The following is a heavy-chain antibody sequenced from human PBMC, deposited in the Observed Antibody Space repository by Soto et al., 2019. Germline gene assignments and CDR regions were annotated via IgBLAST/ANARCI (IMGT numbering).Heavy chain of an antibody. V-gene: IGHV1-69*13. CDR3: ARPIQYYFDTSAQSAWFDP. D-gene: IGHD3-22*01. Sequence: GASVKVSCKASGGTFINYAFTWVRQAPGQGLEWMGGIIPIFSTPNYAQKFQGRVTITADESTSTAYMELSSLRSEDTAVYYCARPIQYYFDTSAQSAWFDPWGQGTLVTVS. J-gene: IGHJ5*02. CDR1: GGTFINYA. CDR2: IIPIFSTP.